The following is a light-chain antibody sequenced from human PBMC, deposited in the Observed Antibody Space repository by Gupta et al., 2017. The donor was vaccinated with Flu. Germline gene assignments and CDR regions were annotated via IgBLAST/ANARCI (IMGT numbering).Light chain of an antibody. V-gene: IGKV1-39*01. CDR1: QSVGTD. CDR3: QQSSTTPRT. J-gene: IGKJ4*02. Sequence: GDRVTITCRASQSVGTDLNWYQQKPGKAPKLLIYGVSTVQSGVPSRFSGSGSGTDFTLTISILQPEDFATYYCQQSSTTPRTFGGGTNVEIK. CDR2: GVS.